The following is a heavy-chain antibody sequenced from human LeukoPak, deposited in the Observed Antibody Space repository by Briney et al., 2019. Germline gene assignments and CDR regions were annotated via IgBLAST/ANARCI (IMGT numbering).Heavy chain of an antibody. J-gene: IGHJ3*02. CDR2: IIPIFGTA. CDR3: ARHSSSWYDAFDI. D-gene: IGHD6-13*01. CDR1: GGTFSSYA. V-gene: IGHV1-69*05. Sequence: SVKVSCKASGGTFSSYAISWVRQAPGQGLEWMGRIIPIFGTANYAQKLQGRVTMTTDTSTSTAYMELRSLRSDDTAVYYCARHSSSWYDAFDIWGQGTMVTVSS.